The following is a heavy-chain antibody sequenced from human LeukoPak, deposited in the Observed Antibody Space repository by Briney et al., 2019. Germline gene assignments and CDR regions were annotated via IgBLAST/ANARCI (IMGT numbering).Heavy chain of an antibody. CDR1: GGSFSGYY. J-gene: IGHJ4*02. CDR2: ISSSGSTI. CDR3: ARLLVVVAEGADY. D-gene: IGHD2-15*01. Sequence: LSLTCAVYGGSFSGYYWSWIRQPPGKGLEWVSYISSSGSTIYYADSVKGRFTISRDNAKNSLYLQMNSLRAEDTAVYYCARLLVVVAEGADYWGQGTLVTVSS. V-gene: IGHV3-11*04.